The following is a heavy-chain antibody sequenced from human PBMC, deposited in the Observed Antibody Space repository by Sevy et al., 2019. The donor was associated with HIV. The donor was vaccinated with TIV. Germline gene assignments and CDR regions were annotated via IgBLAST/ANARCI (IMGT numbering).Heavy chain of an antibody. CDR3: ASEGYYYRSGTYRPPNYYGMDV. V-gene: IGHV1-18*01. CDR1: GYTFSSYG. D-gene: IGHD3-10*01. Sequence: ASVKVSCKASGYTFSSYGISWVRQAPGQGLEWMGWISDYNGYTNYAHKFQGRVTMRTGTSTRTAYRELRSLRSDETAVYFCASEGYYYRSGTYRPPNYYGMDVWGQGTAVTVSS. J-gene: IGHJ6*02. CDR2: ISDYNGYT.